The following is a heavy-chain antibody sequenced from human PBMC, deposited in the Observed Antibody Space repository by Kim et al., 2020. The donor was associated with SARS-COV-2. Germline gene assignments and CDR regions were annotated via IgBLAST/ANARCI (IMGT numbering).Heavy chain of an antibody. J-gene: IGHJ4*02. D-gene: IGHD1-26*01. V-gene: IGHV3-53*01. Sequence: GGSLRLSCVVSGFSISNSYVSWVRQAPGKGLEWVSIIYNGGSTYYAESLEGRFTISRDSSENTLYLEMNTLRVEDTALYYCATNIPPVGRTGYRNLGYWGPGTPVTVSS. CDR2: IYNGGST. CDR1: GFSISNSY. CDR3: ATNIPPVGRTGYRNLGY.